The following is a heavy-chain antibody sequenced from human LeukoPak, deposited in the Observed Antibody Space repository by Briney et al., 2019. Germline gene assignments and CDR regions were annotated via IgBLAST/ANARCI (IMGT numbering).Heavy chain of an antibody. CDR3: AKAPLGRCTGGICHYFDF. CDR2: IYSGGAT. CDR1: GFTVSSNY. V-gene: IGHV3-53*01. Sequence: GGSLRLSCAASGFTVSSNYMSWVRQAPGKGLEWVSVIYSGGATYYTDSVKGRFTISRDNSKNTLYLQMNSLRAEDAGIYYCAKAPLGRCTGGICHYFDFWGQGTLVTVSS. J-gene: IGHJ4*02. D-gene: IGHD2-15*01.